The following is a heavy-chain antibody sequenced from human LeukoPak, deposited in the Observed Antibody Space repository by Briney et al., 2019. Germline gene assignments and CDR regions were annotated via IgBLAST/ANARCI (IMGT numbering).Heavy chain of an antibody. V-gene: IGHV3-53*01. CDR3: ARSGVAAETRLDY. Sequence: GGSLRLSCAASGFTVSNNYMSWVRQAPGKGLEWVSVIYSGGSTYYTDSVKGRFTISSDNSKNMLYLQMNSLRAEDTAVYYCARSGVAAETRLDYWGQGTLVTVSS. CDR2: IYSGGST. CDR1: GFTVSNNY. J-gene: IGHJ4*02. D-gene: IGHD2-15*01.